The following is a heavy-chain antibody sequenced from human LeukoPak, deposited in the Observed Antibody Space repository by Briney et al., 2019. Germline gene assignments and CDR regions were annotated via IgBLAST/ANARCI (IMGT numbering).Heavy chain of an antibody. CDR2: ISSSSSTI. CDR1: GFTFSSYS. CDR3: ARDRRLGG. V-gene: IGHV3-48*01. D-gene: IGHD3-16*01. J-gene: IGHJ3*01. Sequence: GGSLRLSCAASGFTFSSYSMNWVRQAPGKGLEWVSYISSSSSTIYCADSVKGRFTISRDNAKNSLYLQMNSLRAEDTAVYYCARDRRLGGWGQGTMVTVSS.